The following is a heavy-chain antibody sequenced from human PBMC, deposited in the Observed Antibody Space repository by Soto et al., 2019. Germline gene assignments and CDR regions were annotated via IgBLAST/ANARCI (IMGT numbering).Heavy chain of an antibody. V-gene: IGHV3-30*03. J-gene: IGHJ4*02. CDR1: GLTFSRDG. CDR2: ISYDGRKK. CDR3: AGGYDWGDY. Sequence: QMQLVESGGGVVQPGRSLRLSCAASGLTFSRDGMLWVRQAPGKGLEWVAVISYDGRKKYHADSVKGRFTISRDKSKNTLYLQMDSLRVEDTAVYYCAGGYDWGDYWGQGTLVTVSS. D-gene: IGHD5-12*01.